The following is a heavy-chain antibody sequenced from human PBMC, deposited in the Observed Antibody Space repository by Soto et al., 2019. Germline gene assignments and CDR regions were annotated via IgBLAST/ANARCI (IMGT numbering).Heavy chain of an antibody. J-gene: IGHJ5*02. Sequence: ASVKVSCKASGYTFTSYGISWVRQAPGQGLEWMGWISAYNGNTNYAQKLQGRVTMTTDTSTSTAYMELRSLRSDDTAVYYCARVEYYYDSSGPAWFDQWGQGTMVTVSS. V-gene: IGHV1-18*01. CDR1: GYTFTSYG. CDR2: ISAYNGNT. CDR3: ARVEYYYDSSGPAWFDQ. D-gene: IGHD3-22*01.